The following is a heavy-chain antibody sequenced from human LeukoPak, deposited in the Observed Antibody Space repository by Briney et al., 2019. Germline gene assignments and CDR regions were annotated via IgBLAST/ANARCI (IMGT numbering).Heavy chain of an antibody. CDR3: ARRMGSGWSQGAFDI. CDR2: IYYSGST. Sequence: PSETLSLTCTVSGGSISSSSYYWGWIRQPPGKGLEWIGSIYYSGSTYYNPSLKRRVTISVDTSNNQFSLKLSSVTAADTAVYYCARRMGSGWSQGAFDIWGQGTMVTVSS. V-gene: IGHV4-39*01. D-gene: IGHD6-19*01. CDR1: GGSISSSSYY. J-gene: IGHJ3*02.